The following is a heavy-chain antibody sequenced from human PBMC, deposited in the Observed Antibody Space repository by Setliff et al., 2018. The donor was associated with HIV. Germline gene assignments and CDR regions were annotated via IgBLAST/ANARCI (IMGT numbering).Heavy chain of an antibody. CDR3: ARGRGDGFSYGYGLDY. D-gene: IGHD5-18*01. Sequence: PSETLSLTCSVSGDSINNYYWYWIRQPAGKGLEWIGRIYTTGSTSYNPSLESRVTMSVDTSKNHFSLSLSSVTAADTAVYYCARGRGDGFSYGYGLDYWGLGTLVTVS. CDR1: GDSINNYY. V-gene: IGHV4-4*07. J-gene: IGHJ4*02. CDR2: IYTTGST.